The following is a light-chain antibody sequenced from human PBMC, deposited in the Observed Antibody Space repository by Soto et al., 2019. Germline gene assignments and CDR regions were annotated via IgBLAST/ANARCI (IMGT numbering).Light chain of an antibody. Sequence: DIDVTHAHPSRSAFIRNRYPLTCQESQNINNDLNWYKQKEGKAPKLLIYNTSNMKRGVPSRFSGSGAGTDFSFTISSLQPEDVATYYCQQYDKLPFAFGQGTRLEIK. CDR1: QNINND. CDR2: NTS. J-gene: IGKJ5*01. V-gene: IGKV1-33*01. CDR3: QQYDKLPFA.